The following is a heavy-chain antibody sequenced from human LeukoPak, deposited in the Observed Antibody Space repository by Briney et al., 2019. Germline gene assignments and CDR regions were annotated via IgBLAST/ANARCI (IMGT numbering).Heavy chain of an antibody. CDR1: GFTFSSYW. V-gene: IGHV3-74*01. CDR2: INSDGSST. Sequence: GGSLRLSCAASGFTFSSYWMHWVRQAPGKGLVWVSRINSDGSSTSYADSVKGRFTISRDNAKNTLYLQMNSLRAEDTAVYYCAKDLRRRYYFGSGSRGGTFDIWGQGTMVTVSS. J-gene: IGHJ3*02. D-gene: IGHD3-10*01. CDR3: AKDLRRRYYFGSGSRGGTFDI.